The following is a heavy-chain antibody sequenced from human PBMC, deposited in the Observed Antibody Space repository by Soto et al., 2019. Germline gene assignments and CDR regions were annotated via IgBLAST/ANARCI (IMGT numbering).Heavy chain of an antibody. Sequence: QIQLVQSATEVKKPGASVKVSCKTSGYTFSSYGVSWVRQAPGQGLEWMGWISAYNDNTNYAQKFQGRVTLTTDTSTRTAYMELRSLRSDDTAIYYCAREGYYYGSGPYAPPRYYGMDVGGHGTTVIVSS. J-gene: IGHJ6*02. CDR1: GYTFSSYG. CDR3: AREGYYYGSGPYAPPRYYGMDV. D-gene: IGHD3-10*01. CDR2: ISAYNDNT. V-gene: IGHV1-18*01.